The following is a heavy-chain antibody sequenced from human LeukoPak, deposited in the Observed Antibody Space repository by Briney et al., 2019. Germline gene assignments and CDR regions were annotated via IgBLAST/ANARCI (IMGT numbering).Heavy chain of an antibody. D-gene: IGHD1-26*01. CDR1: GFTFSSYA. CDR3: AKSRLWEILLSSDAFDI. Sequence: GGSLRLSCAASGFTFSSYAMSWVRQAPGKGLEWVSVITGSGGSTNYADSVKGRFTISRDNSKNTLYLQMNSLRAEDTAVYYCAKSRLWEILLSSDAFDIWGQGTRVTVSS. CDR2: ITGSGGST. J-gene: IGHJ3*02. V-gene: IGHV3-23*01.